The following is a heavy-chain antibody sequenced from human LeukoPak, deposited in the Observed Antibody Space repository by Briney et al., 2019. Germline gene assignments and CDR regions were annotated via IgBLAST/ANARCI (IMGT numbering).Heavy chain of an antibody. CDR2: INPSGGST. J-gene: IGHJ4*02. CDR1: GYTFTSYY. Sequence: ASVKVSCKASGYTFTSYYMHWVRQAPGRGLEWMGIINPSGGSTSYAQKFQGRVTMTRDTSTSTVYMELSSLRSEDTAVYYCARFDYYGSGSFVLDDYWGQGTLVTVSS. V-gene: IGHV1-46*01. D-gene: IGHD3-10*01. CDR3: ARFDYYGSGSFVLDDY.